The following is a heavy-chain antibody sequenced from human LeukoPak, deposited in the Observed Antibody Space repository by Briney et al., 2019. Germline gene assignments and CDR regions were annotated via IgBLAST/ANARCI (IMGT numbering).Heavy chain of an antibody. J-gene: IGHJ3*02. CDR2: IIPILGIA. V-gene: IGHV1-69*04. CDR3: ARERQWEPLAFDI. CDR1: GGTFSSYA. D-gene: IGHD1-26*01. Sequence: SVKVSCKASGGTFSSYAISWVRQAPGQGLEWMGRIIPILGIANYAQKFQGRVTITADKSTSTAYMELSSLRSEDTAVYYCARERQWEPLAFDIWGQGTMVTVSS.